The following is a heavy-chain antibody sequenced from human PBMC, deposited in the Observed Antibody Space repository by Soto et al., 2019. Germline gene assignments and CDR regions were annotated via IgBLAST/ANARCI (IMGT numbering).Heavy chain of an antibody. CDR3: ARDDYDSSDYYFDY. D-gene: IGHD3-22*01. CDR2: IYTSGST. V-gene: IGHV4-4*07. Sequence: SETLSLTCTVSGGSISSYYWSWIRQPAGKGLEWIGRIYTSGSTNYNPSLKSRVTMSVDTSKNQFSLKLSSVTAADTAVYYCARDDYDSSDYYFDYWGQGTPVTVS. CDR1: GGSISSYY. J-gene: IGHJ4*02.